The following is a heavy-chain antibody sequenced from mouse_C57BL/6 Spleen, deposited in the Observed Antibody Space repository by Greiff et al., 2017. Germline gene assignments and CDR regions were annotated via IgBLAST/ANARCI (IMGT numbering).Heavy chain of an antibody. Sequence: QVQLQQPGAELVKPGASVKMSCKASGYTFTSYWITWVKQRPGQGLEWIGDIYPGSGSTNYNEKFKSKATLTVDTSSSTAYMQLSSLTSEDSAVYDGARADDGYYVAWFAYWGQGTLVTVSA. CDR3: ARADDGYYVAWFAY. V-gene: IGHV1-55*01. D-gene: IGHD2-3*01. CDR1: GYTFTSYW. J-gene: IGHJ3*01. CDR2: IYPGSGST.